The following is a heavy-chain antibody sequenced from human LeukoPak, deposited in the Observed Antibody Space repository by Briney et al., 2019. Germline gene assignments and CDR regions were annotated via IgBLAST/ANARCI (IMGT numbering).Heavy chain of an antibody. CDR1: GGSISSSSYY. CDR2: IYYSGST. V-gene: IGHV4-39*02. D-gene: IGHD2-15*01. J-gene: IGHJ6*03. Sequence: SETLSHTCTVSGGSISSSSYYWGWIRQPPGKGLEWIGSIYYSGSTYYNPSLKSRVTISVDTSKNQFSLKLSSVTAADTAVYYCAREGRYCGGGRCSYMDVWGKGTTVTVSS. CDR3: AREGRYCGGGRCSYMDV.